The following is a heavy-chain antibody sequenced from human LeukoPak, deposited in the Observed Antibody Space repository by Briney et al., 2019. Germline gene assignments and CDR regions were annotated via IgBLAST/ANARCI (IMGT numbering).Heavy chain of an antibody. CDR1: GFTFSSYA. D-gene: IGHD6-6*01. Sequence: GGSLRLSCAASGFTFSSYAMSWVRQAPGKGLEWVSTISGSGGSTYYADSVKGRFTISRDSSKNSLYLQMNSLRAEDTAVYYCARLAQSSSPDYWGQGTLVTVSS. CDR3: ARLAQSSSPDY. V-gene: IGHV3-23*01. CDR2: ISGSGGST. J-gene: IGHJ4*02.